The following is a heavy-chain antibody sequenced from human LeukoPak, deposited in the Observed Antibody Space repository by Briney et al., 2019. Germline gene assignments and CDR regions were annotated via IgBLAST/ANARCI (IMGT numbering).Heavy chain of an antibody. CDR3: ASGTSGYDDVNFDY. J-gene: IGHJ4*02. D-gene: IGHD5-12*01. CDR2: IWYDGSNN. Sequence: GGSLRLSCAASGFTFSRYGMHWVRQAPGKGLEWLAVIWYDGSNNYYADSVKGRFTISRDNSKSTLYLQMSSLRAEDTAVYYCASGTSGYDDVNFDYWGQGTLVTVSS. V-gene: IGHV3-33*01. CDR1: GFTFSRYG.